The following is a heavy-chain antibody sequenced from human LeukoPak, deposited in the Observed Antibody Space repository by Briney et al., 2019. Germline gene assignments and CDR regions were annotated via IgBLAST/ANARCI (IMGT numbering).Heavy chain of an antibody. Sequence: PGGSLRLSCAASGFTFRNYGMNWVRQAPGKGLEWVAYISSTSSNIAYADSVKGRFTISRDNVKNSLYLQVNSLRLEDTSVYYCARGGAARPDYWGQGTLVTVSS. J-gene: IGHJ4*02. CDR1: GFTFRNYG. CDR2: ISSTSSNI. CDR3: ARGGAARPDY. V-gene: IGHV3-48*04. D-gene: IGHD6-6*01.